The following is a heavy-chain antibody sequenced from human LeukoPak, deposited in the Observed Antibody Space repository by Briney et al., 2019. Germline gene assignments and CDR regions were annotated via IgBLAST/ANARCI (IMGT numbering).Heavy chain of an antibody. D-gene: IGHD3-22*01. CDR3: ARGGYDIRGYWLSWFDP. V-gene: IGHV4-59*01. CDR1: GGSISSYY. J-gene: IGHJ5*02. Sequence: SETLSLTCTVSGGSISSYYWCWLRQPPGKGLEWIGYIYYTGSTNYNPSLKSRVTMSLDTSKNQFSLRLSSVTAADTAVYYCARGGYDIRGYWLSWFDPWGQGTLVTVSS. CDR2: IYYTGST.